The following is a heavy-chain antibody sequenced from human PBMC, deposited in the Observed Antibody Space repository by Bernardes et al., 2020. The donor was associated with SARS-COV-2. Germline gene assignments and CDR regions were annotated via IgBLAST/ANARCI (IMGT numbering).Heavy chain of an antibody. Sequence: GGSLRLSCAASGFTFSNYWMHWVRQAPGKGLVWVARIRSDGSSTTYADSVKGRFNISRDNAKNTLYLQMNSLRVEDTAVYYCARDLGSARDYWGQGTLVTVSS. CDR1: GFTFSNYW. J-gene: IGHJ4*02. V-gene: IGHV3-74*01. CDR3: ARDLGSARDY. D-gene: IGHD3-16*01. CDR2: IRSDGSST.